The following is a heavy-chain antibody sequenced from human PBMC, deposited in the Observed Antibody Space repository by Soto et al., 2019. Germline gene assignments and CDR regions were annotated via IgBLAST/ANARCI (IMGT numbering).Heavy chain of an antibody. CDR2: INHSGST. V-gene: IGHV4-34*01. Sequence: SETLSLTCAVYGGSFSGYYWSWIRQPPGKGLEWIGEINHSGSTNYNPSLKSRVTISVDTSKNQFSLKLSSVTAADTAVYYCAREVGITGPYYYYYMDVWGKGTTVTVSS. CDR1: GGSFSGYY. CDR3: AREVGITGPYYYYYMDV. J-gene: IGHJ6*03. D-gene: IGHD1-20*01.